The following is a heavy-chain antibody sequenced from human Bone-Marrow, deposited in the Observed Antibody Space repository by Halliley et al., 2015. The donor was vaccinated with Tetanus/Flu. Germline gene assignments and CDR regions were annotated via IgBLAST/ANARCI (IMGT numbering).Heavy chain of an antibody. Sequence: MGWIGAYTGNTNYAQKFPGRVAMTADTSTSRVYMELRSLRSDDTAIYYCARHGGYGFGYGYMQHWGQGAPVTVSS. CDR2: IGAYTGNT. CDR3: ARHGGYGFGYGYMQH. V-gene: IGHV1-18*01. D-gene: IGHD3-16*01. J-gene: IGHJ1*01.